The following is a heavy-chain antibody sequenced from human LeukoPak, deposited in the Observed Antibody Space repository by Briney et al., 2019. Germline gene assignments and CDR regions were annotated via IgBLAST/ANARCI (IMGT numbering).Heavy chain of an antibody. V-gene: IGHV3-23*01. CDR3: AKDQQIVGAYNLHY. CDR1: GFTFSSFA. CDR2: ISGSGHTT. J-gene: IGHJ4*02. D-gene: IGHD1-26*01. Sequence: QPGGSLRLSCAASGFTFSSFAMSWVRQGPGKGLEWASAISGSGHTTYYADSVKGRFTISRDNSKNTLYLQMSSLRAEDTAVYYCAKDQQIVGAYNLHYWGQGTLVTVSS.